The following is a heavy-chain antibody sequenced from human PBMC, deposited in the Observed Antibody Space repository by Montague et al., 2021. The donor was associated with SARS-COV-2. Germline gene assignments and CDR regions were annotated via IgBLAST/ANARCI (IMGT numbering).Heavy chain of an antibody. J-gene: IGHJ5*02. CDR3: ARLGCMILPNSTVDP. CDR1: GFSFSFYG. CDR2: IGGSSTYI. D-gene: IGHD2-8*01. V-gene: IGHV3-21*01. Sequence: SLRLSCAASGFSFSFYGMNWVRQAPGKGLEWVSSIGGSSTYIHYADSVKGRFTVSRDNSKKEVYLQMSDLRAEDTAVYYCARLGCMILPNSTVDPWGQGTLVIVSS.